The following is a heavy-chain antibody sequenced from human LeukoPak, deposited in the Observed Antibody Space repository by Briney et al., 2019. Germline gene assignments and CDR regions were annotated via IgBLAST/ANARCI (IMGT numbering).Heavy chain of an antibody. J-gene: IGHJ4*02. V-gene: IGHV4-39*01. D-gene: IGHD6-19*01. Sequence: SSETLSLTCTVSGGSISSSSYYWGWIRQPPGKGLEWIGSIYYSGSTYYNPSLKSRVTISVDTSKNQFSLKLSSVTAADTAVYYCARLTHTGRSGFDHWGQGTLVTVSS. CDR2: IYYSGST. CDR3: ARLTHTGRSGFDH. CDR1: GGSISSSSYY.